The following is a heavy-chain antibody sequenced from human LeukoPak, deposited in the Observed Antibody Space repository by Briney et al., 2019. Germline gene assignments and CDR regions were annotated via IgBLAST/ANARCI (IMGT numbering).Heavy chain of an antibody. CDR2: ISSSSSYI. CDR1: GISFSSYS. Sequence: GGSLRLSCAASGISFSSYSMNWVRQAPGKGLEWVSSISSSSSYIYYADSVKGRFTISRDNAKNSLYLQMNSLRAEDTAVYYCARGPWSHEFDYWGQGTLVTVSS. CDR3: ARGPWSHEFDY. J-gene: IGHJ4*02. D-gene: IGHD3-3*01. V-gene: IGHV3-21*01.